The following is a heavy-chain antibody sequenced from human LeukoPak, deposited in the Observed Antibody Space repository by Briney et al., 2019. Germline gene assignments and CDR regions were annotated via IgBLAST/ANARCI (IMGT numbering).Heavy chain of an antibody. CDR3: ARGDYGKPTGDY. D-gene: IGHD4-17*01. CDR2: IKQDGSEK. V-gene: IGHV3-7*01. J-gene: IGHJ4*02. CDR1: GDSGFTFGANA. Sequence: GGSLRPSCGDSGDSGFTFGANAMNWVRQAPGKGLEWVANIKQDGSEKYYVDSVKGRFTISRDNAKNSLYLQMNSLRAEDTAVYYCARGDYGKPTGDYWGQGTLVTVSS.